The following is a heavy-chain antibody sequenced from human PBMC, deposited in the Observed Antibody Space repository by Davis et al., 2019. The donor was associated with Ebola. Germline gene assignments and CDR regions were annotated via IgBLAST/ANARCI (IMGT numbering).Heavy chain of an antibody. Sequence: SETLSLTCTVSGGSISRNTNYWGWIRQPPGKGLEWIGSIGSMFYSGSTNYNPSLKSRVTISVDTSKNQFSLKLSSVTAADTAVYYCAGNIAAPIDYWGQGTLVTVSS. CDR2: MFYSGST. V-gene: IGHV4-39*01. CDR3: AGNIAAPIDY. D-gene: IGHD6-6*01. J-gene: IGHJ4*02. CDR1: GGSISRNTNY.